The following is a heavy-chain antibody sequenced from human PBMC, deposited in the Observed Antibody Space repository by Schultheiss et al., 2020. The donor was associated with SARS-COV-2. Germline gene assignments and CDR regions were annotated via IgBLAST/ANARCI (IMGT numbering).Heavy chain of an antibody. V-gene: IGHV4-34*01. Sequence: SQTLSLTCAVYGGSFSGYYWSWIRQPPGKGLEWIGVINHSGSTNYNPSLKSRVTISVDTSKKQFSLKLSSVTAADTAVYYCARMTGTTFDYWGQGTLVTVSS. J-gene: IGHJ4*02. CDR3: ARMTGTTFDY. CDR2: INHSGST. D-gene: IGHD1-7*01. CDR1: GGSFSGYY.